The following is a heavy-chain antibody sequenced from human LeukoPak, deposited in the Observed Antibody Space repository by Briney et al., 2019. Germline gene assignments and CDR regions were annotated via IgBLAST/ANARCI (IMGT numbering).Heavy chain of an antibody. D-gene: IGHD1-26*01. CDR3: ARGARPVGAKALAPGAVYFDY. CDR2: IYHSGST. CDR1: GYSISSGYY. Sequence: NSSETLSLTCAVSGYSISSGYYWGWIRQPPGKGLEWIGGIYHSGSTYYNPSLKSRVTISVDTSKNQFSLKLSSVTAADTAVYYCARGARPVGAKALAPGAVYFDYWGQGTLVTVSS. V-gene: IGHV4-38-2*01. J-gene: IGHJ4*02.